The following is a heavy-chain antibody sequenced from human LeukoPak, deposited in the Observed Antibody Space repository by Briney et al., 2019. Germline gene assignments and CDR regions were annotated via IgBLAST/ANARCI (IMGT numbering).Heavy chain of an antibody. V-gene: IGHV3-7*01. D-gene: IGHD3-10*01. CDR1: GFTFSSYW. CDR2: VKQDGGEK. CDR3: ARDSDWFGELSDAFDI. Sequence: GGSLRLSCAASGFTFSSYWMSWVRQAPGKGLEWVANVKQDGGEKYYVDSVKGRFTISRDNAKNSLYLQMNSLRAEDTAVYYCARDSDWFGELSDAFDIWGQGTMVTVSS. J-gene: IGHJ3*02.